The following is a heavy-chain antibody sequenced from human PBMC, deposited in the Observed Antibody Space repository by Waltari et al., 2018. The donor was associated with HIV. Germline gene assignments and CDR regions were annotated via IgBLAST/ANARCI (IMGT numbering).Heavy chain of an antibody. V-gene: IGHV2-5*02. CDR2: IYWDDDK. CDR1: GFSISSGGVG. J-gene: IGHJ4*02. D-gene: IGHD3-16*01. CDR3: AHEGLPDRRTPGLCDC. Sequence: QITLKESGPTLVKPTQTLTLTCTVSGFSISSGGVGVGWIRQPPGKAPEWLALIYWDDDKRYSPSLKSRVTITKDTSKNQVFLTLTNTDPVDTATYYCAHEGLPDRRTPGLCDCWGQGTLVTVSS.